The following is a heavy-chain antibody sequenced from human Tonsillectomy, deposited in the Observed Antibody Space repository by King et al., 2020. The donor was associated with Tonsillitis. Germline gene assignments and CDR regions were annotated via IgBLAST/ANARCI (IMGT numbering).Heavy chain of an antibody. CDR1: GFTFKSYG. CDR2: IGYNGNDK. V-gene: IGHV3-30*02. CDR3: AKGIFLAAISVIGSDWFAP. J-gene: IGHJ5*02. D-gene: IGHD2-21*01. Sequence: VQLVESGGGVVQPEGSLRLSCAASGFTFKSYGMHWVRQAPGKGLEGVAFIGYNGNDKKYADSVRGRFTISRDNSKNTVYLQMNSLRPGDTALYFCAKGIFLAAISVIGSDWFAPWGQGTQVTVSS.